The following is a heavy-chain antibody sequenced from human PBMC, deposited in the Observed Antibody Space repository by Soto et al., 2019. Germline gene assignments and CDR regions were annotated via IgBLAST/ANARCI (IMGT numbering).Heavy chain of an antibody. CDR1: GFTFSSYG. D-gene: IGHD2-2*01. CDR3: AKDPGQAGYCISTSCPSISYGMDV. CDR2: ISYDGSNK. Sequence: QVQLVESGGGVVQPGRSLRLSCAASGFTFSSYGMHWVRQAPGKGLEWVAVISYDGSNKYYADSVKGRFTISRDNSKNTLYLQMNSLRAEDTAVYYCAKDPGQAGYCISTSCPSISYGMDVWGQGTTVTVSS. V-gene: IGHV3-30*18. J-gene: IGHJ6*02.